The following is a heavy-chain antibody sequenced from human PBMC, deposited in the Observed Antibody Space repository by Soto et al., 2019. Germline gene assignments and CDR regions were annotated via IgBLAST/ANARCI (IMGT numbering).Heavy chain of an antibody. CDR2: IYYSGST. CDR3: ASHTMLAAFDI. CDR1: GGSISSYY. D-gene: IGHD3-10*02. Sequence: PSETLSLTCTVSGGSISSYYWSWIRQPPGKGLEWIGYIYYSGSTNYNPSLKSRVTISVDTSKNQFSLKLSSVTAADTAVYYCASHTMLAAFDIWGQGTMVTVSS. J-gene: IGHJ3*02. V-gene: IGHV4-59*08.